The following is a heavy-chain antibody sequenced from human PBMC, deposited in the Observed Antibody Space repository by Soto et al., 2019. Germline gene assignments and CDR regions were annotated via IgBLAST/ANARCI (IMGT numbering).Heavy chain of an antibody. D-gene: IGHD2-15*01. CDR3: AKDLLGGVPFYYGMDV. Sequence: EVQLVESGGGLVQPGRSLRLSCAASGFTFDDYAMHWVRQAPGKGLEWVSGISWNSGSIGYADSVKGRLTISRDNAKNSLYLQMNSLRAEDTALYYCAKDLLGGVPFYYGMDVWGQGTTVTVSS. CDR1: GFTFDDYA. V-gene: IGHV3-9*01. J-gene: IGHJ6*02. CDR2: ISWNSGSI.